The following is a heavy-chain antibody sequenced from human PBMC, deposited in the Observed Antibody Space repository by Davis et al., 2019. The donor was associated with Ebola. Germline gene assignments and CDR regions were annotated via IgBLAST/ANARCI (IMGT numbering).Heavy chain of an antibody. V-gene: IGHV3-30*02. CDR1: GFTFSTYA. J-gene: IGHJ4*02. D-gene: IGHD4-17*01. CDR3: ARLNGDSDY. CDR2: IRYDGSNQ. Sequence: GGSLRLSCAASGFTFSTYAIHWVRQAPGKGLEWVAFIRYDGSNQYYADSVKGRFTISRDNSKNTLYLQMNSLRAEDTAVYYCARLNGDSDYWGQGTLVTVSS.